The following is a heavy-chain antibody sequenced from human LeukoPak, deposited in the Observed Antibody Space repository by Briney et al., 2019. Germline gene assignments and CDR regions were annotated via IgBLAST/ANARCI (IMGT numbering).Heavy chain of an antibody. D-gene: IGHD2-2*01. CDR1: GFSSSDYT. Sequence: GGSLTLSCAASGFSSSDYTMNWVRQAPAKGPEWVSGMSVSDGSTYYADSVTGRFTMSSDNSNNILFLQLHSLRAEDTAVYYCAKDRYCSSTDCPYDYWGQGTLVAVSS. J-gene: IGHJ4*02. CDR2: MSVSDGST. V-gene: IGHV3-23*01. CDR3: AKDRYCSSTDCPYDY.